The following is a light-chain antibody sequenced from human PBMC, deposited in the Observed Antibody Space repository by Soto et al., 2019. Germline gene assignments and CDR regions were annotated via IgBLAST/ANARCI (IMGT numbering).Light chain of an antibody. CDR2: GNS. Sequence: QAVVTQPPSVSGAPGQRVTISCTGSSSNIGAGYDVHWYQQLPGTAPKLLIYGNSNRPSGVPDRFSGSKSGTSASLAITGLPAEDEAEYYCQSYDSSLSGPYVFGTGTKVTVL. V-gene: IGLV1-40*01. CDR3: QSYDSSLSGPYV. CDR1: SSNIGAGYD. J-gene: IGLJ1*01.